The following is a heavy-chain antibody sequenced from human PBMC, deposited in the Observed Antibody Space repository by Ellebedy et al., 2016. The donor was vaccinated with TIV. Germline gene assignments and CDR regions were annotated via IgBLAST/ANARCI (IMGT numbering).Heavy chain of an antibody. CDR3: AKDDCYWCSGYSSGCVA. J-gene: IGHJ5*02. D-gene: IGHD6-19*01. Sequence: GESLKISXAASGFTFDSYGMHWVRKAPGKGLEWVAVISFDGSYKFYADSVKGRFTISRDNSKNTLFLQLNNLRAEDTALYYCAKDDCYWCSGYSSGCVAWGQGIPVTVSS. CDR2: ISFDGSYK. CDR1: GFTFDSYG. V-gene: IGHV3-30*18.